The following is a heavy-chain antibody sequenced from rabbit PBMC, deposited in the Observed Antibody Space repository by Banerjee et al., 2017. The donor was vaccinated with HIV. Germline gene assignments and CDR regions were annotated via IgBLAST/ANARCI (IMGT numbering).Heavy chain of an antibody. CDR2: IYPDDGNT. V-gene: IGHV1S40*01. CDR3: ARNAGHGVGGYAFDP. Sequence: QSLEESGGGLVQPEGSLALTCKASGFTISSSYYMCWVRQAPGKGLEWIAYIYPDDGNTDYASWVNGRFTISKTSSTTVTLQMTSLTAADTATYFCARNAGHGVGGYAFDPWGQGTLVTDS. CDR1: GFTISSSYY. J-gene: IGHJ2*01. D-gene: IGHD4-2*01.